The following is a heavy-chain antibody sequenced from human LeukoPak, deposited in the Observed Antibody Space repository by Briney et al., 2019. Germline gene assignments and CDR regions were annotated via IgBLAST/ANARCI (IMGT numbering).Heavy chain of an antibody. CDR1: GFTFNSYW. V-gene: IGHV3-7*01. CDR3: ARHSRGSPIDD. J-gene: IGHJ4*02. D-gene: IGHD2-15*01. Sequence: GGSRRLSCAASGFTFNSYWMSWVRQAPEKGPEWLANIRQDGSDKQYVDSVKGRFTISRDNAKNSLYLQMNSLSAEDTAVYYCARHSRGSPIDDWGQGTLVTVSS. CDR2: IRQDGSDK.